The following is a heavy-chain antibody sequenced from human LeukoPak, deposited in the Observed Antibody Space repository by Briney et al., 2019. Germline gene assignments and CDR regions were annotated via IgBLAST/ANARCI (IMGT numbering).Heavy chain of an antibody. CDR1: GGSISTYY. CDR3: ARGGAARLHFQN. CDR2: IYHSGST. J-gene: IGHJ1*01. V-gene: IGHV4-59*01. D-gene: IGHD6-6*01. Sequence: SETLSLTCTVSGGSISTYYWNWIRQPPGKGLEWIGYIYHSGSTNYNPSLQSRVTISVGTSKNQFSLNLNSVTAADTAVYYCARGGAARLHFQNWGQGTLVTVSS.